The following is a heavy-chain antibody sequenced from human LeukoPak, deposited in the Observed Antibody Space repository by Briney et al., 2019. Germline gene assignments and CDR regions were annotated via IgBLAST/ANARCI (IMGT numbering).Heavy chain of an antibody. J-gene: IGHJ4*02. CDR2: ISSSGSTV. V-gene: IGHV3-48*04. D-gene: IGHD2-2*01. CDR3: ARDQKVVPAAPRF. Sequence: GGSLRLSCVASGFTFSSNSMNWVRQAPGKGLEWVSYISSSGSTVYYADSVKGRFTISRDNAKNTLYLQMNSLRAEDTAVYYCARDQKVVPAAPRFWGQGTLVTVSS. CDR1: GFTFSSNS.